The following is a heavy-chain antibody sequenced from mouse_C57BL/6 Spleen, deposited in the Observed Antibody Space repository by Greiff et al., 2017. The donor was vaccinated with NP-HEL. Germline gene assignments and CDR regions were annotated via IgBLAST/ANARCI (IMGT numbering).Heavy chain of an antibody. CDR2: IYPRDGST. J-gene: IGHJ3*01. D-gene: IGHD1-1*01. CDR3: ARGVITTVVAPFAY. V-gene: IGHV1-85*01. Sequence: QVHVKQSGPELVKPGASVKLSCKASGYTFTSYDINWVKQRPGQGLEWIGWIYPRDGSTKYNEKFKGKATLTVDTSSSTAYMELHSLTSEDSAVYFCARGVITTVVAPFAYWGQGTLVTVSA. CDR1: GYTFTSYD.